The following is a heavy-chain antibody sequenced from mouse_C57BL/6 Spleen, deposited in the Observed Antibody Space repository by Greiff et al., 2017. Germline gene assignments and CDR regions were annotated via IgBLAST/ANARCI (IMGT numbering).Heavy chain of an antibody. CDR2: ISRGGGNT. CDR1: GFTFSSYG. Sequence: VQLLESGGDLARPGGSLKLSCAASGFTFSSYGMSWVRQTPEKGLEWVGTISRGGGNTYYPDRLKGRFTISGDKAKNTLYLQLSSLRSEDTAVYYCARRQLRASDYAMDYWGQGTSVTVSS. CDR3: ARRQLRASDYAMDY. D-gene: IGHD3-2*02. J-gene: IGHJ4*01. V-gene: IGHV5-9*04.